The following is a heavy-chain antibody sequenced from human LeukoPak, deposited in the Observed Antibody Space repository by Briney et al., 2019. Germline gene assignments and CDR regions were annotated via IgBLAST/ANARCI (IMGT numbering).Heavy chain of an antibody. V-gene: IGHV1-69*13. D-gene: IGHD2-15*01. CDR3: ARASDLGYCSGGSCTGYAFDI. CDR1: GGTFSSYA. J-gene: IGHJ3*02. CDR2: IIPIFGTA. Sequence: SVKVSCKASGGTFSSYAISWVRQAPGQGLEWMGGIIPIFGTANYAQKFQGRVTITADESTSTAYTELSSLRSEDTAVYYCARASDLGYCSGGSCTGYAFDIWGQGTMVTVSS.